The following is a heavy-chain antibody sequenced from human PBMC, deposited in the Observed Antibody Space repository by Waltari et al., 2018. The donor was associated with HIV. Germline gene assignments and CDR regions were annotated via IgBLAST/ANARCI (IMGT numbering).Heavy chain of an antibody. CDR3: ARVPQDIVVVPAAIWFDP. CDR1: GGSFRGYY. D-gene: IGHD2-2*01. V-gene: IGHV4-34*01. Sequence: QVQLQQWGAGLLKPSETLSLTCAVYGGSFRGYYWSWIRPPPGKGLEWIGEINHSGSTNYNPSLKSRVTISVDTSKNQFSLKLSSVTAADTAVYYCARVPQDIVVVPAAIWFDPWGQGTLVTVSS. J-gene: IGHJ5*02. CDR2: INHSGST.